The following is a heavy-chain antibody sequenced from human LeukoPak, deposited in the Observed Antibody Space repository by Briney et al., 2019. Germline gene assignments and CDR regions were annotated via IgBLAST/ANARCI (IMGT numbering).Heavy chain of an antibody. J-gene: IGHJ5*02. CDR2: ISYDGSNK. CDR1: GFTFSSSA. D-gene: IGHD4-17*01. CDR3: ARGATTTRFGRFDP. Sequence: GGSLRLSCAASGFTFSSSAMHWVRQAPGKGLEWVAVISYDGSNKYYADSVKGRFTISRDNPKKSLYLQMNSLRAEDTAVYYCARGATTTRFGRFDPWGQGTLVIVSS. V-gene: IGHV3-30*04.